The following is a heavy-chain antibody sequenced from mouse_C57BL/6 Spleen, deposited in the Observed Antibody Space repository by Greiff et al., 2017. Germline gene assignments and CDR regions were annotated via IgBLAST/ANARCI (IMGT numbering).Heavy chain of an antibody. CDR3: TTGYYGNYVGGYAVGY. Sequence: EVQLQQSGAELVRPGASVKLSCTASGFNIKDDYMHWVKQRPEQGLEWIGWIDPENGDTEYASKFQGKATITADTSSNTAYLKLSSLTSEDTAVYYCTTGYYGNYVGGYAVGYWGQGTSVTVSS. J-gene: IGHJ4*01. CDR2: IDPENGDT. CDR1: GFNIKDDY. D-gene: IGHD2-1*01. V-gene: IGHV14-4*01.